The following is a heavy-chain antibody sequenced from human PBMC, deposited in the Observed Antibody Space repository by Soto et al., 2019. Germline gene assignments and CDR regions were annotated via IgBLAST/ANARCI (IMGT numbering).Heavy chain of an antibody. CDR3: ARYFDILTGYFGS. J-gene: IGHJ4*02. V-gene: IGHV1-69*04. Sequence: QVQLVQSETEVKKPGSSVKVSCRVSGDTFSSYGITWVRLVPGQVLEWMGSIMPLFDIVNYAQKFQGRVSINADKSTSTAYMELSSLRSEDTAVYYCARYFDILTGYFGSWGQGTLVTVAS. CDR1: GDTFSSYG. CDR2: IMPLFDIV. D-gene: IGHD3-9*01.